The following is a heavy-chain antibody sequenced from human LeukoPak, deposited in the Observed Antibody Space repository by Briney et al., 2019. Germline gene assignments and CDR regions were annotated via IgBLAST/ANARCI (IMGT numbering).Heavy chain of an antibody. D-gene: IGHD3-22*01. Sequence: GGSLRLTCAASGFTFNTYAMSWVRQAPGKGLEWVSSISGTGGGTYYADSVKGRFTISRDNSHKTLYLQMNSLRAEDTAVYYCAKDREMYFYDSSGYRDAFHIWGQGTKVTVSS. CDR1: GFTFNTYA. CDR3: AKDREMYFYDSSGYRDAFHI. V-gene: IGHV3-23*01. J-gene: IGHJ3*02. CDR2: ISGTGGGT.